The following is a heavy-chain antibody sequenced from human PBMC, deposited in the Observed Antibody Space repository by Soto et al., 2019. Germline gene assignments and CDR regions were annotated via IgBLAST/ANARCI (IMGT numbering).Heavy chain of an antibody. CDR2: IWYDGSNK. CDR3: AASGFQLKNPRFDY. V-gene: IGHV3-33*03. D-gene: IGHD2-2*01. J-gene: IGHJ4*02. Sequence: QVQLVESGGGVVQPGRSLRLSCAASGFTFSTYGMHWVRQAPGKGLEWVALIWYDGSNKYYADSVKGRFTISRDNSKNTVYLQMNSLRAEDTAVYYCAASGFQLKNPRFDYWGQGTLVTVSS. CDR1: GFTFSTYG.